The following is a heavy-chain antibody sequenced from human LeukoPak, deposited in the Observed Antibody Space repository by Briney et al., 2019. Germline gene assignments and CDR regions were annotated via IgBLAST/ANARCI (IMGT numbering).Heavy chain of an antibody. CDR3: ARDSYSLSAALYYYYYMDV. J-gene: IGHJ6*03. CDR1: GGSISSYY. Sequence: SETLSLTCTVSGGSISSYYWSWIRQPPGKGLERIGYIYYSGSTNYNPSLKSRVTISVDTSKNQFSLKLSSVTAADTAVYYCARDSYSLSAALYYYYYMDVWGKGTTVTVSS. CDR2: IYYSGST. D-gene: IGHD2-21*01. V-gene: IGHV4-59*12.